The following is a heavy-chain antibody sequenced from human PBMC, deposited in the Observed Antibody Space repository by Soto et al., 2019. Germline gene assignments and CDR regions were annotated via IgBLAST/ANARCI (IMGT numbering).Heavy chain of an antibody. D-gene: IGHD6-13*01. CDR1: GFSFTNAW. CDR2: IKNKADGGTT. J-gene: IGHJ4*02. V-gene: IGHV3-15*07. CDR3: TTGYSSSWYY. Sequence: EVQLVESGGGLVKPGGSLRLSCAASGFSFTNAWMNWVRQAPGKGLEWVGHIKNKADGGTTDYAAPVEGRFTISRDDSKTTVYLQMNSLETEDTAVYYCTTGYSSSWYYWGQGTLVTVSS.